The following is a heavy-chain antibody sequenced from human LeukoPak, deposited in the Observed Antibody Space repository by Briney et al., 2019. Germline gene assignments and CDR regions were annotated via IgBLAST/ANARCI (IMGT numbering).Heavy chain of an antibody. CDR3: AREPGYSYGFDY. Sequence: GGSLRLSCAASGFTVSSNYMSWARQAPGKGLEWVSVIYSGGSTYYADSVKGRFTISRDNSKNTLYLQMNSLRAEDTAVYYCAREPGYSYGFDYRGQGTLVTVSS. J-gene: IGHJ4*02. V-gene: IGHV3-53*01. CDR1: GFTVSSNY. D-gene: IGHD5-18*01. CDR2: IYSGGST.